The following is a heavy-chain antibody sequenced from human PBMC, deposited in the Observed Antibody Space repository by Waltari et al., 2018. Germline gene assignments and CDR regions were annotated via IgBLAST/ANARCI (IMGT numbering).Heavy chain of an antibody. CDR3: ARVATKTYSSPVPGRPYYYGMDV. CDR2: ISSDGSST. V-gene: IGHV3-74*01. Sequence: EEQLVESGGGLAPPGESLRLSCSASGFTSRSYWLDWVRQAPGKGLVWVSRISSDGSSTTYADSVKGRFTISRDNAKNTLYVQMNRLRAEDTAVYYCARVATKTYSSPVPGRPYYYGMDVWGQGTTVTVSS. CDR1: GFTSRSYW. D-gene: IGHD3-22*01. J-gene: IGHJ6*02.